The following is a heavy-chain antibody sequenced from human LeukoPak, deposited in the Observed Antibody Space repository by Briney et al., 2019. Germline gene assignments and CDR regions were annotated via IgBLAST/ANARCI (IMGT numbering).Heavy chain of an antibody. V-gene: IGHV3-23*01. J-gene: IGHJ3*01. D-gene: IGHD4-17*01. Sequence: PGGSLRLSCAASGITFSSYAMIWVRQAPDKGLEWVAAITGSGGGTYYGDSAKGRFTISRDNSKNTLYLQMNSLRAEDTAVYYCAKDPNGDYIGAFDFWGQGTMVTVFS. CDR3: AKDPNGDYIGAFDF. CDR2: ITGSGGGT. CDR1: GITFSSYA.